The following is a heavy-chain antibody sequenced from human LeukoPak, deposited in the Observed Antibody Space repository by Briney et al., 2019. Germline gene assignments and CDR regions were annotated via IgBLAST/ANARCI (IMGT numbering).Heavy chain of an antibody. Sequence: SETLSLTCAVYGGSFSGFYWSWIRQSPGKGLEWIGEITHGGSTNYNPSLKSRVTISVDTSKNQFSLKLSSVTAADTAVYYCARGRTSRDGYNYGYWGQGTLVTVSS. CDR2: ITHGGST. CDR3: ARGRTSRDGYNYGY. J-gene: IGHJ4*02. D-gene: IGHD5-24*01. V-gene: IGHV4-34*01. CDR1: GGSFSGFY.